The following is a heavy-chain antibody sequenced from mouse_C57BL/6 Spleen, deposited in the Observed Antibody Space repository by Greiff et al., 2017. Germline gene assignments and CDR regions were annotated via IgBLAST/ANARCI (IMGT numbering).Heavy chain of an antibody. Sequence: EVHLVESGGGLVKPGGSLKLSCAASGFTFSDYGMHWVRQAPEKGLEWVAYISSGSSTIYYPDTVKGRFTISRDNAKNPLFLQMTSLRSEDTAMYYCAGRPSYWYFDVWGTGTTVTVSS. CDR3: AGRPSYWYFDV. J-gene: IGHJ1*03. V-gene: IGHV5-17*01. CDR2: ISSGSSTI. CDR1: GFTFSDYG. D-gene: IGHD2-10*02.